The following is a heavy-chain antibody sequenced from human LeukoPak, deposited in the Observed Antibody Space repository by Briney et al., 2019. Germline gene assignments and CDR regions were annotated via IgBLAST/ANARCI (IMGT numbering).Heavy chain of an antibody. CDR3: ATSGLGSKLYDYGMDV. CDR1: GYTFTGYY. V-gene: IGHV1-2*02. Sequence: ASVKVSCKASGYTFTGYYMHWVRQAPGQGLEWMGWINPNSGGTNYAQKFQGRVTMTRDTSISTAYMELSRLRSDDTAVYYCATSGLGSKLYDYGMDVWGQGTTVTVSS. J-gene: IGHJ6*02. D-gene: IGHD4/OR15-4a*01. CDR2: INPNSGGT.